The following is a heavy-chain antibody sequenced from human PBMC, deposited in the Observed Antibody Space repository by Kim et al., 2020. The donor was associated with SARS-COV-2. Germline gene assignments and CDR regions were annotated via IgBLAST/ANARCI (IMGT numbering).Heavy chain of an antibody. D-gene: IGHD5-12*01. Sequence: SVKVSCKASGGTFSSYAISWVRQAPGQGLEWMGGIIPIFGTANYAQKFQGRVTITADESTSTAYMELSSLRSEDTAVYYCASRYSGYEPNDYWGQGTLVTVSS. J-gene: IGHJ4*02. CDR3: ASRYSGYEPNDY. V-gene: IGHV1-69*13. CDR2: IIPIFGTA. CDR1: GGTFSSYA.